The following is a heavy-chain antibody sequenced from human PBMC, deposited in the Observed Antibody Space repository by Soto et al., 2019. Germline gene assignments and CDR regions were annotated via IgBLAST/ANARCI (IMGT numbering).Heavy chain of an antibody. V-gene: IGHV5-10-1*01. CDR3: ARRQLWSRYYYYYGMDV. CDR1: GYSFTSYW. CDR2: IDPSDSYT. D-gene: IGHD5-18*01. Sequence: GESLKISCKGSGYSFTSYWISWVRQMPVKGLEWMGRIDPSDSYTNYSPSFQGHVTISADKSIGTAYLQWSSLKASDTAMYYCARRQLWSRYYYYYGMDVWGQGTTVTVSS. J-gene: IGHJ6*02.